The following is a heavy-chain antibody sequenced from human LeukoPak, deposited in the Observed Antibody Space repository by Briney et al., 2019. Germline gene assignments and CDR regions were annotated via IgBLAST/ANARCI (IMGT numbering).Heavy chain of an antibody. CDR1: GFTFGSYW. Sequence: GGSLRLSCAASGFTFGSYWMSWVRQAPGKGLEWVANIKQDGSEKYYVDSVKGRFTISRDNAKNSLYLQMNSLRAEDTAVYYCAREQWRYFDYWGQGTLVTVSS. CDR3: AREQWRYFDY. CDR2: IKQDGSEK. V-gene: IGHV3-7*03. J-gene: IGHJ4*02. D-gene: IGHD2-15*01.